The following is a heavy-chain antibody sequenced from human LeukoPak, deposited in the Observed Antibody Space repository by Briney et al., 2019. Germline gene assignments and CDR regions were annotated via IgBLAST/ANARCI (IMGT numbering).Heavy chain of an antibody. CDR1: GFTFSSYA. CDR3: ARDHVGADY. J-gene: IGHJ4*02. D-gene: IGHD1-26*01. Sequence: PGRSLRLSCAASGFTFSSYAMHWVRQAPGKGLEWVAVISYDGSNKYYADSVKGRFTISRDNSKNTLYLQMNSLRAEDTAVYYCARDHVGADYWGQGTPVTVSS. CDR2: ISYDGSNK. V-gene: IGHV3-30*04.